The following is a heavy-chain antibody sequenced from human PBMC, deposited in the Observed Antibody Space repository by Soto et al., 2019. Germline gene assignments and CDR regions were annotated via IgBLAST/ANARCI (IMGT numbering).Heavy chain of an antibody. CDR1: GASISTYY. Sequence: PSETLSLTCTVSGASISTYYWSWIRQPPGKGLEWIGYISYSGSTNYNPSLKSRVTISFDASKNEISLQVRSATAADTAVYYCARVPDRWGQGTLVTVSS. J-gene: IGHJ5*02. CDR3: ARVPDR. D-gene: IGHD2-2*01. CDR2: ISYSGST. V-gene: IGHV4-59*01.